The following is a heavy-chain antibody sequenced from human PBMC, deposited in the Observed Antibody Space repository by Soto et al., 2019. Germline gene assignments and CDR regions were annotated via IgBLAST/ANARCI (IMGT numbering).Heavy chain of an antibody. V-gene: IGHV4-59*01. CDR2: IYYSGST. CDR3: ARRYGGNFDY. D-gene: IGHD1-26*01. Sequence: QVQLQESGPGLVKPSETLSLTCTVSGGSINSYYWSWIRQPPGKGLEWIGYIYYSGSTNYNPSLKSRVTVSVDTSKNQCSLELGSVTGADTAVYYCARRYGGNFDYWGQGTLVTVSS. J-gene: IGHJ4*02. CDR1: GGSINSYY.